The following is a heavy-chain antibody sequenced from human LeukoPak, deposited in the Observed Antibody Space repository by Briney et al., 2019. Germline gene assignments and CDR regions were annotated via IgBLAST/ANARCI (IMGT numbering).Heavy chain of an antibody. CDR2: FDPEDGET. J-gene: IGHJ4*02. D-gene: IGHD3-16*01. CDR3: ATHGSVWGSYRWVDY. Sequence: ASVKVSCKVSGYTLTELSMHWVRQAPGKGLEWMGGFDPEDGETIYAQKFQGRVIMTEDTSTDTVYMELSSLRSEDTAVYYCATHGSVWGSYRWVDYWGQGTLVTVSS. CDR1: GYTLTELS. V-gene: IGHV1-24*01.